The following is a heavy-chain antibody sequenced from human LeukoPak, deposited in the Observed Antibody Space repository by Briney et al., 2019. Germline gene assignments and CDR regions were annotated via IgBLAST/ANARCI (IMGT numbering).Heavy chain of an antibody. J-gene: IGHJ4*02. CDR3: ARLLGDSSGWKNFDY. Sequence: ASVKVSCKASGCTFSSYAISWVRQAPGPGLEWVGRIIPILGIANYAQKFQGRVTITADKSTSTAYMELSSLRSEDTAVYYCARLLGDSSGWKNFDYRGQGTLVTVSS. CDR1: GCTFSSYA. V-gene: IGHV1-69*04. D-gene: IGHD6-19*01. CDR2: IIPILGIA.